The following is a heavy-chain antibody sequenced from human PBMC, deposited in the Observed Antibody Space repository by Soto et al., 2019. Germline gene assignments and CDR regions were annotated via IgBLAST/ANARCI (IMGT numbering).Heavy chain of an antibody. Sequence: EVQLLESGGGLVQPGGSLRLSCAASGFSFSTYAMSWVRQAPGKGMEGVSFISGSGDNTYGADSVKGLFTISRDNSENTVYLPRNSLGVEDTAAYYCAKHGRESASCCRADWGHVTLVTVAS. CDR3: AKHGRESASCCRAD. D-gene: IGHD2-15*01. CDR1: GFSFSTYA. V-gene: IGHV3-23*01. J-gene: IGHJ4*01. CDR2: ISGSGDNT.